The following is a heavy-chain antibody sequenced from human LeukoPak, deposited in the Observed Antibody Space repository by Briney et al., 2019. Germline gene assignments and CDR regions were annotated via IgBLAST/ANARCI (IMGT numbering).Heavy chain of an antibody. CDR2: IFHSGST. V-gene: IGHV4-59*01. D-gene: IGHD2/OR15-2a*01. CDR3: ARDLYYFDY. Sequence: PSETLSLTCTVSNGSISGYYWSWIRQPPGKGLEWIGYIFHSGSTNYNPSLKSRVTISVDTSKNQFSLRLRPVTAADTAVYYCARDLYYFDYWGQGTLVTVSS. J-gene: IGHJ4*02. CDR1: NGSISGYY.